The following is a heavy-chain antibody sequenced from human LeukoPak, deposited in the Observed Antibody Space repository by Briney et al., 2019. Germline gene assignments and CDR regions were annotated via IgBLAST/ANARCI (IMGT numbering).Heavy chain of an antibody. J-gene: IGHJ4*02. V-gene: IGHV3-48*04. CDR1: GFTFSSYS. CDR3: ASLISYSGWKDY. Sequence: GGSLRLSCAASGFTFSSYSMNWVRQAPGKGLEWVSYISSSSSTIYYADSVKGRPTMSRDNAKNSLYLQMNSLRAEDTAVYYCASLISYSGWKDYWGQGTLVTVSS. D-gene: IGHD6-19*01. CDR2: ISSSSSTI.